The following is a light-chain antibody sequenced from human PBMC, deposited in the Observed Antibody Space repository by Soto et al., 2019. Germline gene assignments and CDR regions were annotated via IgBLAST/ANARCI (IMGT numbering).Light chain of an antibody. CDR3: SAHTTSSLYV. CDR2: DVS. V-gene: IGLV2-14*03. CDR1: SSDVGAYNF. Sequence: QSVLTQPASVSGSPGQSITVSCTGTSSDVGAYNFVAWYQQHPGKAPKVILYDVSDRPSGVSNRFSGSKSGKTASLTISGLRAEDEADYYCSAHTTSSLYVFGSGTKVTVL. J-gene: IGLJ1*01.